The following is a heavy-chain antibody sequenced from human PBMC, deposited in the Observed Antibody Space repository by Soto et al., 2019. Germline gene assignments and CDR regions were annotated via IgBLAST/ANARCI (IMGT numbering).Heavy chain of an antibody. Sequence: SETLSLTCTVSGGSISSYYWSWIRQPPGKGLEWIGYIYYSGSTNYNPSLKSRVTISVDTSKNQFSLKLSSVTAADTAVYYCARSDRHGSGSYYYYYGMDVWGQGTTVTVSS. CDR1: GGSISSYY. D-gene: IGHD3-10*01. CDR2: IYYSGST. CDR3: ARSDRHGSGSYYYYYGMDV. V-gene: IGHV4-59*01. J-gene: IGHJ6*02.